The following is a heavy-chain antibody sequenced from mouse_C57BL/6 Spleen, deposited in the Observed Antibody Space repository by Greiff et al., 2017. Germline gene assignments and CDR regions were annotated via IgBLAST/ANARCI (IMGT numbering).Heavy chain of an antibody. D-gene: IGHD1-1*01. CDR2: FYPGSGSI. J-gene: IGHJ2*01. V-gene: IGHV1-62-2*01. Sequence: QVQLQQSGAELVKPGASVKLSCKASGYTFTEYTIHWVKQRSGQGLEWIGWFYPGSGSIKYNEKFKDKATLTAYKSSSTVYMELSRLTSEDSAVYFCAKREEIYYYGSSYFDYWGQGTTLTVSS. CDR1: GYTFTEYT. CDR3: AKREEIYYYGSSYFDY.